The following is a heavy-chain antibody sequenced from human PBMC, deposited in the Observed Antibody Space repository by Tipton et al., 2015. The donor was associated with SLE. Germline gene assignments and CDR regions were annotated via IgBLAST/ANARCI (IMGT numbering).Heavy chain of an antibody. CDR3: AADAIQQWFLRILLWLEY. V-gene: IGHV4-39*07. Sequence: TLSLTCIVSGGSISSSSYYWGWIRQPPGKGLEWIGSISYSGSTYYNPSLKSRVTISVDTSKNQFSLKLSSVTAADTAVYYCAADAIQQWFLRILLWLEYWGQGTLVTVSS. CDR2: ISYSGST. CDR1: GGSISSSSYY. D-gene: IGHD5-18*01. J-gene: IGHJ4*02.